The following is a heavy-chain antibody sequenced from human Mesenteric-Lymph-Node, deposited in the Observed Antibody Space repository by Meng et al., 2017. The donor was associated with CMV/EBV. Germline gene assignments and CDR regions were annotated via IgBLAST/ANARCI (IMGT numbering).Heavy chain of an antibody. V-gene: IGHV3-23*03. CDR1: GFTFNNYP. Sequence: LKISCAVSGFTFNNYPMTWVCQAPGKGLEWVAIIYSLGGDKFYADSVQGRFTISRDNSRNTVSLHMNSLRAEDTAIYYCAKEGISRYCSSTSCYFGVDLWGQGTLVTVSS. CDR3: AKEGISRYCSSTSCYFGVDL. CDR2: IYSLGGDK. J-gene: IGHJ5*02. D-gene: IGHD2-2*01.